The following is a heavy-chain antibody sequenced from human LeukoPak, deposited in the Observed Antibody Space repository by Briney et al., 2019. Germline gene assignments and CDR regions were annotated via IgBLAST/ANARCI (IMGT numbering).Heavy chain of an antibody. D-gene: IGHD4-23*01. CDR1: GASISSYY. Sequence: PETLSLSCTVSGASISSYYWNWIRRSPGKGLEWIGYIHVSGGTNYDPSLKSRVSISIDTSKNQFSLKLSSVTAADTAVYFCANGTSTVVTPNYYYYYSMDVWGKGTTVTVSS. J-gene: IGHJ6*03. V-gene: IGHV4-4*09. CDR2: IHVSGGT. CDR3: ANGTSTVVTPNYYYYYSMDV.